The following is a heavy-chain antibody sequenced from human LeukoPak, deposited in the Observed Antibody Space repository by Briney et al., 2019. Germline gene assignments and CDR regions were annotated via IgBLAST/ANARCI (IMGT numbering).Heavy chain of an antibody. Sequence: GGSLRLSCAASGFPFSTHGLNWVRQGPGKGLEWVSSISSSSSYIYYADSVKGRFTISRDNAKNSLYLQMNSLRAEDTAVYYCARYYDSSGYYNYYYYYMDVWGKGTTVTVSS. D-gene: IGHD3-22*01. J-gene: IGHJ6*03. CDR1: GFPFSTHG. CDR3: ARYYDSSGYYNYYYYYMDV. V-gene: IGHV3-21*01. CDR2: ISSSSSYI.